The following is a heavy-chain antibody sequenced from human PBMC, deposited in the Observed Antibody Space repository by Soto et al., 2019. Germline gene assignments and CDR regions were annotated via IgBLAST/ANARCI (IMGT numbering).Heavy chain of an antibody. CDR1: GFTFSSYA. CDR3: ARLDKFNGGWS. CDR2: VSHDGKSG. Sequence: QGQLVESGGGVVQPGRSESLSCAASGFTFSSYAMHWVRRAPGKGLEWVAAVSHDGKSGFYADSESGRFTVSRDNSNNLVYLQMDRLRPEDTALFYCARLDKFNGGWSWGQGTTVTVSS. V-gene: IGHV3-30*14. J-gene: IGHJ4*02. D-gene: IGHD6-19*01.